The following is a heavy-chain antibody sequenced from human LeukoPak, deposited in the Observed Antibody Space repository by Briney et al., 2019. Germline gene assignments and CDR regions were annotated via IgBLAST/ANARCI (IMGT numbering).Heavy chain of an antibody. Sequence: ASVKVSCKASVYTFTGYYMHWVRQAPGQGLEWMGWINPNSGGTNYAQKFQGRVTMTRDTSISTAYMELSRLRSDDTAVYYCARVAPADSSSWYWSNYYYGMDVWGQGTTVTVSS. V-gene: IGHV1-2*02. D-gene: IGHD6-13*01. CDR2: INPNSGGT. J-gene: IGHJ6*02. CDR1: VYTFTGYY. CDR3: ARVAPADSSSWYWSNYYYGMDV.